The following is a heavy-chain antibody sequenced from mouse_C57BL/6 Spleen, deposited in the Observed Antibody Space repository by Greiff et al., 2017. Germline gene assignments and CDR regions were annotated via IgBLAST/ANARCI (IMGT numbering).Heavy chain of an antibody. Sequence: EVMLVESGGGLVKPGGSLKLSCAASGFTFSDYGMHWVRQAPEKGLEWVAYISSGSSTIYYADTVKGRFTISRDNAKNTLFLQMTSLRSEDTAMYYCAITTVVEGAMDYWGQGTSVTVSS. V-gene: IGHV5-17*01. CDR3: AITTVVEGAMDY. D-gene: IGHD1-1*01. CDR2: ISSGSSTI. CDR1: GFTFSDYG. J-gene: IGHJ4*01.